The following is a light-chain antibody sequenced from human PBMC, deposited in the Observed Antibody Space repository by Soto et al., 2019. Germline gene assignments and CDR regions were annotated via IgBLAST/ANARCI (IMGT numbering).Light chain of an antibody. Sequence: LTQPASVSGSPGQLITISCTGTSSDVVGYNYVSWYQQHPGKAPKVMIYDVSNRPSGVSNRFSGSKSGNTASLTISGLQAEDDTDYYCSSYTSSSTLEGVFGTGTKVTVL. J-gene: IGLJ1*01. CDR1: SSDVVGYNY. CDR3: SSYTSSSTLEGV. CDR2: DVS. V-gene: IGLV2-14*01.